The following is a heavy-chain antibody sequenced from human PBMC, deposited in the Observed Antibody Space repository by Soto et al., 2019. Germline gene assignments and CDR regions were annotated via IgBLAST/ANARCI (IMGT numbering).Heavy chain of an antibody. Sequence: QVQLVQSGSEVKKPWSSVKVSCNSSGGSFSGNAISWVRQAPGQGPEWMGGVIPMFATTNFARKFQDRITITADESSSTAYMALSNLFSEDTDVAYCASENSIAYHSYYYGMDAWGQGPTVIFSS. CDR3: ASENSIAYHSYYYGMDA. D-gene: IGHD2-21*01. CDR2: VIPMFATT. CDR1: GGSFSGNA. J-gene: IGHJ6*02. V-gene: IGHV1-69*01.